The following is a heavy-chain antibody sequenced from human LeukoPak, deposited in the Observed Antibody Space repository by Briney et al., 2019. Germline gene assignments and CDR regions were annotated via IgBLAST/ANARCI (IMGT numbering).Heavy chain of an antibody. V-gene: IGHV3-49*03. CDR2: IRSKAYGGTT. CDR1: GFTFGDYA. CDR3: TRVDDYGGVDY. Sequence: GGSLRLSWTASGFTFGDYAMSWFRQAPGKGLEWVGFIRSKAYGGTTEYAASVKGRFTISRDDSKSIAYLQMNSLKTEDTAVYYCTRVDDYGGVDYWGQGTLVTVSS. J-gene: IGHJ4*02. D-gene: IGHD4-17*01.